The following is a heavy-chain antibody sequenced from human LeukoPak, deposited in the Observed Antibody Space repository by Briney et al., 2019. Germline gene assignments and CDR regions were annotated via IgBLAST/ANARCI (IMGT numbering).Heavy chain of an antibody. CDR2: IIPVFGTA. V-gene: IGHV1-69*13. CDR3: ARDSIFSSIEYLYFDF. Sequence: GASVKVSCKASGGTFSSYGISWVRQAPGQGLEWMGGIIPVFGTAIYAQKFQGRVTITADESTSTAYMELSSLRYEDTAVYYCARDSIFSSIEYLYFDFWGQGTLVTVSS. D-gene: IGHD3-9*01. J-gene: IGHJ4*02. CDR1: GGTFSSYG.